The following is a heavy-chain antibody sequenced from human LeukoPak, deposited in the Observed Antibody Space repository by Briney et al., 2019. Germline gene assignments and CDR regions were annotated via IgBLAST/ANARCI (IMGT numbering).Heavy chain of an antibody. V-gene: IGHV3-74*03. CDR2: INSDGSSL. CDR1: GFTLNTYW. D-gene: IGHD3-10*02. Sequence: GGSLRLSCAASGFTLNTYWMNWVRQAPGMGLVWVSRINSDGSSLTYADSVKGRFTVSRDNAKNTLYLQMNSLRAEDTAVYYCTRDLRMDYYYVDYYYYGMDVWGQGTTVTVSS. CDR3: TRDLRMDYYYVDYYYYGMDV. J-gene: IGHJ6*02.